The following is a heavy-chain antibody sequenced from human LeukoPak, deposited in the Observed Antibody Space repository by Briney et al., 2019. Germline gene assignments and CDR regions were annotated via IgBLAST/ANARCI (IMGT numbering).Heavy chain of an antibody. D-gene: IGHD3-9*01. J-gene: IGHJ6*03. CDR2: ISADNGNT. CDR1: DYTFTSYG. CDR3: ARATPGYSSPGYYYYLDV. V-gene: IGHV1-18*01. Sequence: ASVKVSCKASDYTFTSYGSSWGRQAPGQGRECMGWISADNGNTNYAQKLQGRVTMTTDTSTSTDYMELRSLRSDDTAVYYCARATPGYSSPGYYYYLDVWGKGTTVTVYS.